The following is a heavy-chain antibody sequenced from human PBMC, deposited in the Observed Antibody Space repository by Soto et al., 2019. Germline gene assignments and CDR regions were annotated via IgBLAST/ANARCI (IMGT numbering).Heavy chain of an antibody. CDR3: AREPKDYDILTGYYFRTNWFDP. Sequence: SVKVSCKASGGTFSSYAISWVRQAPGQGLEWMGGIIPIFGTANYAQKFQGRVTITADESTSTAYMELSSLRSEDTAVYYCAREPKDYDILTGYYFRTNWFDPWGQGTLVTVSS. D-gene: IGHD3-9*01. J-gene: IGHJ5*02. V-gene: IGHV1-69*13. CDR2: IIPIFGTA. CDR1: GGTFSSYA.